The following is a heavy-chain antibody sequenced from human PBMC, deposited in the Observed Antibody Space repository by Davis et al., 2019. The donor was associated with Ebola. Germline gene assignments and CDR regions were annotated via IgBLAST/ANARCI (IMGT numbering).Heavy chain of an antibody. J-gene: IGHJ6*04. Sequence: HPQTPALLCSSFGDRVYRNNGAWNWTRQSPSRGLEWLGRTYYTSKWYTDYAESVKTRITINPDTSKNRLSLQLNSVTPEDTAVYYCARGWFRGGMDVWGEGTTVTVSS. CDR1: GDRVYRNNGA. V-gene: IGHV6-1*01. CDR2: TYYTSKWYT. CDR3: ARGWFRGGMDV. D-gene: IGHD3-10*01.